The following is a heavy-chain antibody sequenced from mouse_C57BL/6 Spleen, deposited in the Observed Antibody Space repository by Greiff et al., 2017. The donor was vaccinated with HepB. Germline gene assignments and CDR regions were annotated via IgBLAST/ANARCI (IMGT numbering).Heavy chain of an antibody. CDR1: GYTFTSYW. D-gene: IGHD1-1*01. V-gene: IGHV1-52*01. CDR3: ASPSYYGSSYVGYFDV. Sequence: QVQLQQPGAELVRPGSSVKLSCKASGYTFTSYWMHWVKQRPMQGLEWIGNIDPSDSETHYNQKFKDKATLTVDKSSSTAYMQLSSLTSEDSAVYYCASPSYYGSSYVGYFDVWGTGTTVTVSS. CDR2: IDPSDSET. J-gene: IGHJ1*03.